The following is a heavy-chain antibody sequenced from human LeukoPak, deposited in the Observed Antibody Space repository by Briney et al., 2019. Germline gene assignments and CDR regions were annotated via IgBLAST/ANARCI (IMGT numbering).Heavy chain of an antibody. Sequence: GRSLRLSCAASGFTFSTYAIHWVRQAPGKWLKWVAVISNNGNNKHYADSVKGRFTISRDTSKNTLYLQMNSLRAEDTALYYCARADSSKSGAFDIWGQGTMVTVSS. CDR2: ISNNGNNK. V-gene: IGHV3-30*01. J-gene: IGHJ3*02. CDR1: GFTFSTYA. D-gene: IGHD3-22*01. CDR3: ARADSSKSGAFDI.